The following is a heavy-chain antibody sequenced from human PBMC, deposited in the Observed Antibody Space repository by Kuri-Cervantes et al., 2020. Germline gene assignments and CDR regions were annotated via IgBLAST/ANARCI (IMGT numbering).Heavy chain of an antibody. Sequence: SQTLSLTCAVHGGSFSGYYWSWSRQPPGKGLEWIGSIYHSGSTYYNPSLKSRVTISVDTSKNQFSLKLSSVTAADTAVYYCARVEGYYYYYMDVWGKGTTVTVSS. V-gene: IGHV4-34*01. CDR3: ARVEGYYYYYMDV. J-gene: IGHJ6*03. D-gene: IGHD3-3*01. CDR2: IYHSGST. CDR1: GGSFSGYY.